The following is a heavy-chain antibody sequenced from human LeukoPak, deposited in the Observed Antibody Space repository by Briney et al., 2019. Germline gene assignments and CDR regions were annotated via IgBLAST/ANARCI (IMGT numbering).Heavy chain of an antibody. CDR1: GFTFSDYY. Sequence: GGSLRLSCAPSGFTFSDYYMSWIRQAPGKGLEWVSYISSSGSTIYYADFVKGRFTISRDNAKNSLYLQMNSLRAEDTAVYYCAREYYDFFLFDLWGRGTLVTVSS. CDR2: ISSSGSTI. J-gene: IGHJ2*01. D-gene: IGHD3-3*01. CDR3: AREYYDFFLFDL. V-gene: IGHV3-11*04.